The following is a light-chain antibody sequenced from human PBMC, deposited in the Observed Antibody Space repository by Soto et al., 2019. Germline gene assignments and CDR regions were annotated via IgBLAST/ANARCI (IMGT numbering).Light chain of an antibody. CDR2: AAS. CDR3: QQLNSYPLT. V-gene: IGKV1-9*01. Sequence: IQLTQSPSSLSASVGDRVTITCRASQGISSYLAWYQQKPGKAPKLLIYAASTLQSGVPSRFSGSGSVTDFTLTISSLQPEDFATYYGQQLNSYPLTFGGGTKVEIK. CDR1: QGISSY. J-gene: IGKJ4*01.